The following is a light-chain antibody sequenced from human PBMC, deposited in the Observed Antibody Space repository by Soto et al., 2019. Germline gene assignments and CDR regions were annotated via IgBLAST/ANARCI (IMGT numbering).Light chain of an antibody. Sequence: SVLTQSPATLSVPPGERATLSCRASQSIHTSLAWYQQKSGKPPRLVIYDSTLRANGVPDRFGGSRSGTEFTLTINSLEPEDFAVYYCQQRNVWPPITFGQGTRLEIK. CDR1: QSIHTS. CDR3: QQRNVWPPIT. CDR2: DST. J-gene: IGKJ5*01. V-gene: IGKV3-11*01.